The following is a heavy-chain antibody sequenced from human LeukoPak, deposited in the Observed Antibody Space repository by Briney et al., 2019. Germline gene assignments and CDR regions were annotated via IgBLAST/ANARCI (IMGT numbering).Heavy chain of an antibody. Sequence: SETLSLTCTASDDAISRDFWTWIRQPPGKGLEWIGYIRYSGRTEYNPSLERRVTISLEPSKNQFSLKLTSVTAADTAIYYCARLPDVSGWPFDYWGPGILGTVSS. CDR3: ARLPDVSGWPFDY. CDR1: DDAISRDF. D-gene: IGHD6-19*01. CDR2: IRYSGRT. J-gene: IGHJ4*02. V-gene: IGHV4-59*01.